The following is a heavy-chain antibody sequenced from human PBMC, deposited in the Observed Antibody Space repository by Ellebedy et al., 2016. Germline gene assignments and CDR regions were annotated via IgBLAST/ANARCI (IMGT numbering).Heavy chain of an antibody. Sequence: SETLSLXCSVSGGSITKNYWSWIRQSPGKGLEWIGYIYHGLSTNYSPSLRSRATISGDTSKNQFSLKLTSVTAADTAMYYCAREGGDDGGTRRDYWGQGTLVAVSS. CDR2: IYHGLST. CDR3: AREGGDDGGTRRDY. CDR1: GGSITKNY. J-gene: IGHJ4*02. D-gene: IGHD1-1*01. V-gene: IGHV4-59*12.